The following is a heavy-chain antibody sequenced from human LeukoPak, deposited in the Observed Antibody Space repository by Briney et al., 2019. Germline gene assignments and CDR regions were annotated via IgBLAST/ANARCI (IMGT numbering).Heavy chain of an antibody. CDR3: ARQALGATPLDY. J-gene: IGHJ4*02. Sequence: PSETLSLTCTVSGGSISSSSYYWGWIRQPPGKGLEWIGSIYYSGSTYYNPSLKSRVTISVDTSKNQFSLKLSSVTAADTAVYYCARQALGATPLDYWGQGTLVTVSS. CDR2: IYYSGST. V-gene: IGHV4-39*01. D-gene: IGHD1-26*01. CDR1: GGSISSSSYY.